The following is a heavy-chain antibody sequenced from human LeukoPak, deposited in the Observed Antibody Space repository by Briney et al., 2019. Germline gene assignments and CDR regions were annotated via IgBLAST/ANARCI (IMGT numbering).Heavy chain of an antibody. Sequence: SETLSLTCTVSGGSVSSGSYYWSWIRQPPGKGLEWIGYIYYSGSTNYNPSLKSRVTISVDTSKNQFSLKLSSVTAADTAVYYCAGSSSSGAFDIWGQGTMVTVSS. CDR1: GGSVSSGSYY. V-gene: IGHV4-61*01. CDR3: AGSSSSGAFDI. CDR2: IYYSGST. D-gene: IGHD6-6*01. J-gene: IGHJ3*02.